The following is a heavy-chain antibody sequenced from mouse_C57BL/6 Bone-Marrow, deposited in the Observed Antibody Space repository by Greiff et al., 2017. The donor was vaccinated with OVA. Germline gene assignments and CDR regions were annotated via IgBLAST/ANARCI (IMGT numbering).Heavy chain of an antibody. CDR3: ARGPY. Sequence: VQLQQPGAELVKPGASVKMSCKASGYTFTSYWITWVKQRPGQGLEWIGDIYPGSGSTNYNEKVQSKSTLTVDTSSSTAYMQLSSLTAEDAAGYYCARGPYWGQGTLVTVSA. CDR1: GYTFTSYW. V-gene: IGHV1-55*01. J-gene: IGHJ3*01. CDR2: IYPGSGST. D-gene: IGHD3-1*01.